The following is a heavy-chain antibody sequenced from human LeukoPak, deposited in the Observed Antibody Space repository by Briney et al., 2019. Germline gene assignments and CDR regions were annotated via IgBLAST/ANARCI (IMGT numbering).Heavy chain of an antibody. Sequence: GRSLRLSCAASGFTFSSYAMHWVRRAPGKGLEWVAVISYDGSNKYYADSVKGRFTISRDNSKNTLYLQMNSLRAEDTAVYYCARDYYYDSSGYYGNWFDPWGQGTLVTVSS. J-gene: IGHJ5*02. D-gene: IGHD3-22*01. CDR1: GFTFSSYA. V-gene: IGHV3-30*04. CDR2: ISYDGSNK. CDR3: ARDYYYDSSGYYGNWFDP.